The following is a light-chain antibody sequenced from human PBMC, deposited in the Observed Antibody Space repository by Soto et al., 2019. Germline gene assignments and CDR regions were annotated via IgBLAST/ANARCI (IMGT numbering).Light chain of an antibody. CDR2: WAS. CDR3: QQYYSTPFT. Sequence: DIVMTQSPDSLAVSLGERATINCKSSQSVFYNSNNRNYLAWYQQKPAQPPKLLFYWASTRESGVPDRFSGSGSGTDVTLTISSLQAEDVAVYYCQQYYSTPFTFGPGTKVDIK. V-gene: IGKV4-1*01. CDR1: QSVFYNSNNRNY. J-gene: IGKJ3*01.